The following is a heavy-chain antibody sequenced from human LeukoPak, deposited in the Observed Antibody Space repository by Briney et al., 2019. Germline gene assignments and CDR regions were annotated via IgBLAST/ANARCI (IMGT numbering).Heavy chain of an antibody. CDR1: GYTFTSYY. CDR3: ARDRGTTGTTGVYFDY. V-gene: IGHV1-46*01. CDR2: INPSGGST. D-gene: IGHD1-1*01. J-gene: IGHJ4*02. Sequence: ASVKVPCKASGYTFTSYYMHWVRQAPGQGLEWMGIINPSGGSTSYAQKFQGRVTMTRDTSTSTVYMELSSLRSEDTAVYYCARDRGTTGTTGVYFDYWGQGTLVTVSS.